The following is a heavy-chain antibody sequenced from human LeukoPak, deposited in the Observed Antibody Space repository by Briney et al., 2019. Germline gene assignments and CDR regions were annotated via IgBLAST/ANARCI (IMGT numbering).Heavy chain of an antibody. V-gene: IGHV3-74*01. CDR3: VRDRPHNWFDP. CDR1: GFTFTSHW. D-gene: IGHD6-6*01. J-gene: IGHJ5*02. Sequence: GGSLRLSCAASGFTFTSHWMHSVRQAPGKGLVWVSRIDNDGSDTTYADSVRGRFTISRDNAKNTLYLQMDSLRAEDTAVYYCVRDRPHNWFDPWGQGTLVTVSS. CDR2: IDNDGSDT.